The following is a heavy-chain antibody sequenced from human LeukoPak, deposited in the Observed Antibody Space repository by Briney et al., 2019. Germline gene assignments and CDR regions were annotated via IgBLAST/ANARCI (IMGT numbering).Heavy chain of an antibody. J-gene: IGHJ4*02. CDR1: GFSFSTYY. CDR2: ISSSSTYI. D-gene: IGHD1-14*01. CDR3: VRENHGSFDY. V-gene: IGHV3-21*01. Sequence: KPGGSLRLSCAASGFSFSTYYVNWVRQAPGKGLEWVSRISSSSTYIFYADSVRGRFAISRDNAKNSLYLQMNSLRADDTAVYYCVRENHGSFDYWGQGSLVTVSS.